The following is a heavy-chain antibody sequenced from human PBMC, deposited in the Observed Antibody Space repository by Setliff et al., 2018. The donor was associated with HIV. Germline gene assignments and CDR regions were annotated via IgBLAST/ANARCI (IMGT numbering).Heavy chain of an antibody. CDR3: ARGVNFDY. CDR2: IYYSGST. J-gene: IGHJ4*02. Sequence: LSLTCTVSGGSISGYHWSWIRQPPGKGLEWIAYIYYSGSTNYNPSLKSRVTISVDTSRNQFSLKLTSVTAADTAIYYCARGVNFDYWGQGTQVTVSS. CDR1: GGSISGYH. V-gene: IGHV4-59*01. D-gene: IGHD3-3*01.